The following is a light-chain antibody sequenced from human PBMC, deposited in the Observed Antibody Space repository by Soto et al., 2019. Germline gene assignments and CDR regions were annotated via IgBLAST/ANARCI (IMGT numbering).Light chain of an antibody. Sequence: EIVMTQSPATLSVSPGERATLSCRASQSVSSYLAWYQQKPGQAPRLLIYGASTRATGIPARFSGSGSGTEFTLTISSLQSEDFAFYYCQQYNDWPLMYTFGQGTKLEIK. J-gene: IGKJ2*01. CDR2: GAS. CDR1: QSVSSY. CDR3: QQYNDWPLMYT. V-gene: IGKV3-15*01.